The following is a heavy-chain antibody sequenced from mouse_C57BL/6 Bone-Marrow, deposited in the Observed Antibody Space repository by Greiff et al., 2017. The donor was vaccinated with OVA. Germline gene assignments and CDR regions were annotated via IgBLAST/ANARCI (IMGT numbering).Heavy chain of an antibody. J-gene: IGHJ4*01. D-gene: IGHD1-1*01. V-gene: IGHV14-3*01. Sequence: VQLQQSVAELVRPGASVKLSCTASGFNIKNTYMHWVKQRPEQGLEWIGRIDPANANTKYAPKFQGTATMTADTSSNTAYLQLSSLSSEDTAVYCCARGNFGSSFYAMDYWGQGTSVTVSS. CDR2: IDPANANT. CDR3: ARGNFGSSFYAMDY. CDR1: GFNIKNTY.